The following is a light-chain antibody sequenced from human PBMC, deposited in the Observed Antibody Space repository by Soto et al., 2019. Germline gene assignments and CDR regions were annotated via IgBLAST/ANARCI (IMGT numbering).Light chain of an antibody. J-gene: IGKJ5*01. Sequence: DIQLTQSPSFLSAYVGDRVAITCRASQDISSHLVWYQQKTGEATQLLIFDASTLQSGVPSRFSGSGSETEFTLTINGLQPEDFATYYCQQFNSYPITFGQGTRV. CDR1: QDISSH. CDR3: QQFNSYPIT. V-gene: IGKV1-9*01. CDR2: DAS.